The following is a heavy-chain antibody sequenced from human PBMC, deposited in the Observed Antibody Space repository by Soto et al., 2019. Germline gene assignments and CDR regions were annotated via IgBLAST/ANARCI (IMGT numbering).Heavy chain of an antibody. CDR1: GYTFPSYY. CDR2: INPSGGST. Sequence: ASVTVSCKESGYTFPSYYMHWVRQAPGQGLEWMGIINPSGGSTSYAQKFQGRVTMTRDTSTSTVYMELSSLRSEDTAVYYCARESVYDHATRGFDYWGQGTLVTVSS. D-gene: IGHD1-26*01. V-gene: IGHV1-46*01. J-gene: IGHJ4*02. CDR3: ARESVYDHATRGFDY.